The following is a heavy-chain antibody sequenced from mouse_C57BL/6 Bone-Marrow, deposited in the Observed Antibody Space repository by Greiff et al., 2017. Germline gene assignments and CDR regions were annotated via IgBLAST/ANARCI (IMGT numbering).Heavy chain of an antibody. V-gene: IGHV5-2*03. CDR1: EYEFPSHD. CDR3: ARGGGPTGFAY. J-gene: IGHJ3*01. CDR2: ITSDGGST. Sequence: EVMLVESGGGLVQPGESLKLSCESNEYEFPSHDMSWVRKTPEKRLELVAAITSDGGSTYYPDTMERRFIISRDNTKKTLYLQMSSRRSEDTALYYCARGGGPTGFAYWGQGTLVTVSA.